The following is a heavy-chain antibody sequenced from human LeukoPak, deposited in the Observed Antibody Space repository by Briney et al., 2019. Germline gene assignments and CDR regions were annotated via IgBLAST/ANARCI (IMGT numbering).Heavy chain of an antibody. V-gene: IGHV4-61*02. J-gene: IGHJ6*03. Sequence: SETLSLTCTVSGGSISSGSYYWSWIRQPAGKGLEWIGRIYTSGSTNYNPSLKSRVTISVDTSKNQFSLKLSSVTAADTAVYYCARDLAPRLGYYGYYYYYMDVWGKGTTVTVSS. D-gene: IGHD3-10*01. CDR3: ARDLAPRLGYYGYYYYYMDV. CDR2: IYTSGST. CDR1: GGSISSGSYY.